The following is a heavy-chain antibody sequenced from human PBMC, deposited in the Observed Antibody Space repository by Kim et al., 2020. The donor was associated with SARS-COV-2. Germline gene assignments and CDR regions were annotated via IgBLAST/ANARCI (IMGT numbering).Heavy chain of an antibody. V-gene: IGHV4-59*01. CDR1: GGSISSYY. CDR2: IYYSGST. D-gene: IGHD3-10*01. CDR3: ARDKMAQLRLGEYYYYYY. Sequence: SETLSLTCTVSGGSISSYYWSWIRQPPGKGLEWIGYIYYSGSTNYNPSLKSRVTISVDTSKNQFSLKLSSVTAADTAEYYFARDKMAQLRLGEYYYYYY. J-gene: IGHJ6*03.